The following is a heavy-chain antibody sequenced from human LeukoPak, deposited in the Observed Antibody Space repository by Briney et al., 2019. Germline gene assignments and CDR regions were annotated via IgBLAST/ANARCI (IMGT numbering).Heavy chain of an antibody. CDR1: GYTLTELS. D-gene: IGHD6-19*01. CDR2: FDPEDGET. CDR3: ATDRPEGAVAGTPVC. Sequence: ASVTVSCKVSGYTLTELSMHWVRQAPGKGHEWMGGFDPEDGETIYAQKFQGRVTMTEDTSTDTAYMELSSLRSEDTAVYYCATDRPEGAVAGTPVCWGQGTLVTVSS. J-gene: IGHJ4*02. V-gene: IGHV1-24*01.